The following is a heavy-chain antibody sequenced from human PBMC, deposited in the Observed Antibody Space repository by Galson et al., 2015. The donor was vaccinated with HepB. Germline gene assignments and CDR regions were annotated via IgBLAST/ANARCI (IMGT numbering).Heavy chain of an antibody. J-gene: IGHJ4*02. D-gene: IGHD1-26*01. CDR2: IYSGGST. Sequence: SLRLSCAASGFTVSSNYMSWVRQAPGKGLEWVSVIYSGGSTYYADSVKGRFTISRDNSKNTLYLQMNSLRAEDTAVYYCARDSGVGAQPFDYWGQGTLVTVSS. V-gene: IGHV3-53*01. CDR3: ARDSGVGAQPFDY. CDR1: GFTVSSNY.